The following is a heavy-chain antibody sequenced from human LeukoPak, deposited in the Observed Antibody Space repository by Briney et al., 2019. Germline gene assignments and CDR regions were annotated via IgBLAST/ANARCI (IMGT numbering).Heavy chain of an antibody. Sequence: PGESLRLSCAASGFIFDDYAMHWVRQAPGKGLEWVSGISWNSGDIGYADSVKGRLTISRDNAKNSLYLQMNSLRSEDTAFYYCAKDTGGSYRRGYLDFRGQGTLVTVSS. CDR1: GFIFDDYA. D-gene: IGHD1-26*01. CDR3: AKDTGGSYRRGYLDF. J-gene: IGHJ4*02. V-gene: IGHV3-9*01. CDR2: ISWNSGDI.